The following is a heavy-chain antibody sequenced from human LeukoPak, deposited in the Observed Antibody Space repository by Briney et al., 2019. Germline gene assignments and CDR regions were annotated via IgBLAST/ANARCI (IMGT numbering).Heavy chain of an antibody. CDR2: ISVSGGST. D-gene: IGHD3-10*02. Sequence: GGSLRLSCAASGFTFSSYAMSWVRQAPGKGLEWVSGISVSGGSTHYADSVKGRFTVSRDNSKNALYLQMNSLRVEDTAVYYCGKGRSMFGELSGDYWGQGTLVTVSS. V-gene: IGHV3-23*01. J-gene: IGHJ4*02. CDR1: GFTFSSYA. CDR3: GKGRSMFGELSGDY.